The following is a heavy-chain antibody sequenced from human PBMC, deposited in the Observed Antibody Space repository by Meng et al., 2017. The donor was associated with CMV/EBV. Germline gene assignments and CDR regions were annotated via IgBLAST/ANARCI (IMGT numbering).Heavy chain of an antibody. Sequence: LQLFRTTLANPTHTIRLTCPFFGFHLSLSGVGVGWIRQPPGKALEWLALIYWDDDKRYSPSLKSRLTITKDTSKNQVVLTMTNMDPVDTATYYCAHRGSYGYHGYWGQGTLVTVSS. CDR3: AHRGSYGYHGY. CDR1: GFHLSLSGVG. J-gene: IGHJ4*02. CDR2: IYWDDDK. V-gene: IGHV2-5*02. D-gene: IGHD5-18*01.